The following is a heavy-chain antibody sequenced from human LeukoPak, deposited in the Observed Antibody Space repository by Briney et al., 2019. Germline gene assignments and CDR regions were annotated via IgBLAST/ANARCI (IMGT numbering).Heavy chain of an antibody. CDR3: ARQGSSGYYELSPDY. CDR1: GFTFSSYA. D-gene: IGHD3-22*01. Sequence: GGSLRLSCAASGFTFSSYAMHWVRQAPGKGLEWVAVISYDGSNKYYADSVKGRFTISRDNSKNTLYLQMNSLRAEDTAVYYCARQGSSGYYELSPDYWGQGTLVTVSS. V-gene: IGHV3-30-3*01. J-gene: IGHJ4*02. CDR2: ISYDGSNK.